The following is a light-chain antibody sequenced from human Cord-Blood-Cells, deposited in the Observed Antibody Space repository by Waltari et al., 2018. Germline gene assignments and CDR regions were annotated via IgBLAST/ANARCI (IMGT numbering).Light chain of an antibody. CDR3: QQYYSYLYT. CDR2: AAS. V-gene: IGKV1-8*01. CDR1: QGISSY. Sequence: PSSLSASTGDRVTITCRASQGISSYLAWYQQKPGKAPKLLIYAASTLQSGVPSRFSGSGSGTDFTLTISCLQSEDFATYYCQQYYSYLYTFGQGTKLEIK. J-gene: IGKJ2*01.